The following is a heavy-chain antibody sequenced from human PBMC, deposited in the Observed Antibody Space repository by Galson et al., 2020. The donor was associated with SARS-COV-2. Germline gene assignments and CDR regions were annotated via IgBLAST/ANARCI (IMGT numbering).Heavy chain of an antibody. CDR2: ISWDGGDI. V-gene: IGHV3-43*01. CDR1: GFNFGDYT. Sequence: TGGSLRLSCAASGFNFGDYTMHWVRQVPGKGLEWVSLISWDGGDIYYADSVKGRFAISRDNSKHSLYLQMNSLRIEDTALYYCAKGRVVVAAPGSSMDVWGQGTTVTVSS. CDR3: AKGRVVVAAPGSSMDV. D-gene: IGHD2-15*01. J-gene: IGHJ6*02.